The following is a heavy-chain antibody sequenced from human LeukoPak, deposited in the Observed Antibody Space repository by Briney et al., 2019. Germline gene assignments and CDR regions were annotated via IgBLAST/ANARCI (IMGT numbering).Heavy chain of an antibody. V-gene: IGHV1-69*13. CDR2: IIPIFGTA. J-gene: IGHJ4*02. CDR3: ARAYYDILTGYAFDY. Sequence: SVKVSCKASGGTFSSYAISWVRQAPGQGLEWMGGIIPIFGTANYAQKFQGRVTITADESTSTAYMELSSLRSEDTAVYYCARAYYDILTGYAFDYWGQGTLVTVSS. D-gene: IGHD3-9*01. CDR1: GGTFSSYA.